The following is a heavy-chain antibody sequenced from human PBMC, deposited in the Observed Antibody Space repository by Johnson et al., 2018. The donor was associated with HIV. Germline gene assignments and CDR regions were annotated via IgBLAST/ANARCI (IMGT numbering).Heavy chain of an antibody. V-gene: IGHV3-30*02. D-gene: IGHD2-2*01. J-gene: IGHJ3*02. CDR1: GFTFSNYG. CDR3: AKPVVPAGDDLDMYEFAFDI. CDR2: IRYDGIIK. Sequence: QVQLVESGGGVVQPGGSLRLSCAASGFTFSNYGMHWVRQAPGKGLEWVTFIRYDGIIKYYADSVKGRFTVSMDTSKNTLYLQMNSLRAEDTAVYYCAKPVVPAGDDLDMYEFAFDIWGQGTMVTVSS.